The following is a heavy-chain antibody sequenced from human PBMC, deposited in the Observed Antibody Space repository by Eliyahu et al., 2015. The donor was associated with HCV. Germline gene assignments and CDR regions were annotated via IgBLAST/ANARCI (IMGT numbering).Heavy chain of an antibody. CDR2: ISYDGSNK. J-gene: IGHJ4*02. V-gene: IGHV3-30*18. CDR1: GFTFXSYG. D-gene: IGHD6-19*01. CDR3: AKGPFRNWYSSGWYEAGRY. Sequence: QVQLVESGGGVVQPGRSLRLSCAASGFTFXSYGXPWVRQAPGKGLEWVAVISYDGSNKYYADSVKGRFTISRDNSKNTLYLQMNSLRAEDTAVYYCAKGPFRNWYSSGWYEAGRYWGQGTLVTVSS.